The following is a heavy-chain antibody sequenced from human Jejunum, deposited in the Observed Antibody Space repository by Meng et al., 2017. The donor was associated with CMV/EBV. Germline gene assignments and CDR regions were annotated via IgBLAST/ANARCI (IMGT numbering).Heavy chain of an antibody. Sequence: CKASGYNFTNFHMHWGRRAHGQGIEWMGLIDPSGDSTTYAQKFQGRVTMDRDTSKNTVYMELSSLRYEDTAVYYCERERLRHNWFDPWGQGTLVTVSS. CDR2: IDPSGDST. D-gene: IGHD2-15*01. J-gene: IGHJ5*02. V-gene: IGHV1-46*01. CDR3: ERERLRHNWFDP. CDR1: GYNFTNFH.